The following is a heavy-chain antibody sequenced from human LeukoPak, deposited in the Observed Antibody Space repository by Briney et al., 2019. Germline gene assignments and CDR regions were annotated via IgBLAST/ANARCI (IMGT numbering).Heavy chain of an antibody. Sequence: PGGSLRLSCAASRFTFSSYSMNWVRQAPGKGLEWVSSISSSGSYIYYADSVKGRFTISRDNAKNSLYLQMNSLRAEDTAIYYCAKDDDWLRFEHWGRGTPVSVSS. CDR1: RFTFSSYS. D-gene: IGHD5-12*01. CDR3: AKDDDWLRFEH. J-gene: IGHJ4*02. V-gene: IGHV3-21*04. CDR2: ISSSGSYI.